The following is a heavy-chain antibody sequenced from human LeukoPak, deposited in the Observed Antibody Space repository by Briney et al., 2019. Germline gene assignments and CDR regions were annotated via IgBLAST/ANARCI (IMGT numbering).Heavy chain of an antibody. CDR3: ARSPYTYGSLFYLDN. J-gene: IGHJ4*02. V-gene: IGHV1-46*01. CDR2: INPSGGTT. CDR1: GYTFTHYY. Sequence: ASVKVSCTASGYTFTHYYIHWVRQAAGQGLEWMGKINPSGGTTDYAQKFQGRVTLTRDTSTSTVYMELSSLRSEDTAVYYCARSPYTYGSLFYLDNWGQGTLVTVSS. D-gene: IGHD5-18*01.